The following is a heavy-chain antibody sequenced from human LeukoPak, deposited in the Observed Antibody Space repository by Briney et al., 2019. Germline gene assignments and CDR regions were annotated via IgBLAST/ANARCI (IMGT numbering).Heavy chain of an antibody. D-gene: IGHD6-19*01. Sequence: GGSLRLSCSASGFTFSTYAMHWVRQAPGKGLEYVSVISSNGSTTYYADSVKGRFTISRDNSKNTLYLQMSSLRAEDTAVYYCVKDSSGWLSRAFDIWGQGTMVTVSS. CDR2: ISSNGSTT. CDR3: VKDSSGWLSRAFDI. J-gene: IGHJ3*02. V-gene: IGHV3-64D*09. CDR1: GFTFSTYA.